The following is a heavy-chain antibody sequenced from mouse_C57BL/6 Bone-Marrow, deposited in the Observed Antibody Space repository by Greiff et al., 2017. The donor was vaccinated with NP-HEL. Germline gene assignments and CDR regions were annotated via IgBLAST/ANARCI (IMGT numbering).Heavy chain of an antibody. J-gene: IGHJ3*01. D-gene: IGHD1-1*01. Sequence: EVQGVESGGGLVQPKGSLKLSCAASGFTFNTYAMHWVRPAPGKGLEWVARIRSKSSNYATYYADSVKDRFTISRDDSQSMLYLQMNNLKTEDTAMYYCVRDRYYGSSSWFAYWGQGTLVTVSA. CDR3: VRDRYYGSSSWFAY. CDR2: IRSKSSNYAT. V-gene: IGHV10-3*01. CDR1: GFTFNTYA.